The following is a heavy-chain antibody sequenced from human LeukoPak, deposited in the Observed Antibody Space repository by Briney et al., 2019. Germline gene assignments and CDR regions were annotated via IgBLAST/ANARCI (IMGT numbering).Heavy chain of an antibody. Sequence: GASVKVSCKTSGYTFTDYYLHWVRQAPGQGLEWVGWIHPNTGATHYAQKFQGGLTMTRDTSISTVYMELTRLRSDDTAVYYCARDMGRYSGYDYDYWGQGTLVTASS. V-gene: IGHV1-2*02. CDR3: ARDMGRYSGYDYDY. J-gene: IGHJ4*02. D-gene: IGHD5-12*01. CDR1: GYTFTDYY. CDR2: IHPNTGAT.